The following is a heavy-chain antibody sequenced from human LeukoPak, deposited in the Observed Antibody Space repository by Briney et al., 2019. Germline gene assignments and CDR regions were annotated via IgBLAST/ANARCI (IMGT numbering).Heavy chain of an antibody. CDR2: INHSGST. Sequence: PSETLSLTCAVYGGSFSGYHWSWIRQPPGKGLEWIGEINHSGSTNYNPSLRSRVTISVDTSKNQFSLKLSSVTAADTAVYYCARGRAFDIWGQGTMVTVSS. CDR3: ARGRAFDI. J-gene: IGHJ3*02. CDR1: GGSFSGYH. V-gene: IGHV4-34*01.